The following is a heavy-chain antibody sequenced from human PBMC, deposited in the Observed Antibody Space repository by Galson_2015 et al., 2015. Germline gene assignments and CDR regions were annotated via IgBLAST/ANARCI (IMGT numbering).Heavy chain of an antibody. CDR2: ISGGGGGT. Sequence: SLRLSCAASGFTFSSYAISWVRQAPGKGLERVSTISGGGGGTFYADSVKGRFTISRDNSKNTLFLEMNNLRAEDTAIYYCAKVGGANRYQYYAMDVWGQGTTVTVSS. D-gene: IGHD2-2*01. V-gene: IGHV3-23*01. J-gene: IGHJ6*02. CDR1: GFTFSSYA. CDR3: AKVGGANRYQYYAMDV.